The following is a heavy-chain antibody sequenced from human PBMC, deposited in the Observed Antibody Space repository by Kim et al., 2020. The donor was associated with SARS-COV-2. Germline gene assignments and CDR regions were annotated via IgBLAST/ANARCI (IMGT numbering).Heavy chain of an antibody. D-gene: IGHD7-27*01. Sequence: GGSLRLSCAASGFTFSSYWMSWVRQAPGKGLEWVANIKQDGSEKYYVDSVKGRFTISRDNAKNSLYLQMNSLRAEDTAVYYCARVFHGKTGDPFDYWGQGTLVTVSS. V-gene: IGHV3-7*03. J-gene: IGHJ4*02. CDR3: ARVFHGKTGDPFDY. CDR1: GFTFSSYW. CDR2: IKQDGSEK.